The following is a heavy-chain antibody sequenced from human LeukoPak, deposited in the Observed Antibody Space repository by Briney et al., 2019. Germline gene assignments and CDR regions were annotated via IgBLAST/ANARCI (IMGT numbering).Heavy chain of an antibody. CDR2: IRYDGSNK. Sequence: GGSLRLSCAASGFTFSSYGMHWVRQAPGKGLEWVAFIRYDGSNKYYADSLKGRFTISRDNSKNTLYLQTNSLRAEDTAVYYCAKFLTGYYSGVYYFDYWGQGTLVTVSS. J-gene: IGHJ4*02. CDR1: GFTFSSYG. CDR3: AKFLTGYYSGVYYFDY. D-gene: IGHD3-9*01. V-gene: IGHV3-30*02.